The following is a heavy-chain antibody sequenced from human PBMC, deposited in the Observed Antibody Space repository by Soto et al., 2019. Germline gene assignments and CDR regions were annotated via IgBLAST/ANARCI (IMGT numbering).Heavy chain of an antibody. CDR1: GFTFSNYG. CDR3: AKDRGYGDLRLGYGMDV. Sequence: QVQMVESGGGVVQPGRSLRLSCAASGFTFSNYGMHWVRQAPGKGLEWVAVISYDGSNKYYADSVKGRFTISRDNSKNTLYLQMNGLRAEDTAVYYCAKDRGYGDLRLGYGMDVWGQGTTVTVSS. J-gene: IGHJ6*02. V-gene: IGHV3-30*18. CDR2: ISYDGSNK. D-gene: IGHD4-17*01.